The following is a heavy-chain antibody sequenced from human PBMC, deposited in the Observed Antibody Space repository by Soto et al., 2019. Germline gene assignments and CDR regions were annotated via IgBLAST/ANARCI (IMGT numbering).Heavy chain of an antibody. J-gene: IGHJ6*02. CDR2: IDPSDSYT. V-gene: IGHV5-10-1*01. Sequence: GESLKISCKGSGYSFTSYWISWVRQMPGKGLEWMGRIDPSDSYTNYSPSFQGHVTISADKSISTAYLQWSSLKASDTAMYYCARRAPLYCSSTSCYYYGMDVWGQGITVTVSS. D-gene: IGHD2-2*01. CDR3: ARRAPLYCSSTSCYYYGMDV. CDR1: GYSFTSYW.